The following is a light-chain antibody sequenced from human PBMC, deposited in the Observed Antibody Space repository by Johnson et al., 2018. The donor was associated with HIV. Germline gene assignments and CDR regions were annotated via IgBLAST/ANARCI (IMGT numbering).Light chain of an antibody. CDR3: GTGDCNLSAFYV. CDR1: SSNIGNNY. J-gene: IGLJ1*01. V-gene: IGLV1-51*01. CDR2: DNN. Sequence: SVLTQPPSLSAAPGQKVTISCSGSSSNIGNNYVSWYQQLPGTAPKLLIYDNNKRPSGIPDRFSGSKSGTSATLGITGLQTGDEADYYCGTGDCNLSAFYVCGTGTKVTVL.